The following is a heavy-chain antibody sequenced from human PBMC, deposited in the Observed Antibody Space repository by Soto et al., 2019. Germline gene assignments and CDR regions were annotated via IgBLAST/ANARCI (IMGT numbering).Heavy chain of an antibody. J-gene: IGHJ4*02. CDR2: INHSGST. CDR3: ARKTTAVPGAT. V-gene: IGHV4-34*01. CDR1: GGSFSGYY. D-gene: IGHD2-2*01. Sequence: SETLSLTCAVYGGSFSGYYWSWIRQPPGKGLEWIGEINHSGSTTYHPSLKSRATISKDESKNQFSLNLTSVTAADTAVYYCARKTTAVPGATWGQGTLVTVSS.